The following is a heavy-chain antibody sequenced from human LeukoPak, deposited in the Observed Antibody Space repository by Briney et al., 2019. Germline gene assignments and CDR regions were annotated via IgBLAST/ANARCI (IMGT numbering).Heavy chain of an antibody. CDR1: GYTFTGYF. D-gene: IGHD4-23*01. Sequence: ASVKVSCKASGYTFTGYFMHWVRQAPGQGLEWMGWINPNIGGTNYAQKFQGRVTMTRDTSISTAYMELRSLRSDDTAVYYCARGLDYGGNSGVEYFQHWGQGTLVTVSS. J-gene: IGHJ1*01. CDR2: INPNIGGT. V-gene: IGHV1-2*02. CDR3: ARGLDYGGNSGVEYFQH.